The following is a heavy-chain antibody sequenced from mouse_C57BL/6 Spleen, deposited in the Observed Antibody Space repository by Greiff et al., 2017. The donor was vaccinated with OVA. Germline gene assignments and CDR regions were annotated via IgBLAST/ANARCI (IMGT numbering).Heavy chain of an antibody. CDR2: IRNKANNHAT. V-gene: IGHV6-6*01. Sequence: EVQLVESGGGLVQPGGSMKLSCAASGFTFSDAWMDWVRQSPEKGLEWVAEIRNKANNHATYYAESVKGRFTISRDDSKSSVYLQMNSLRAEDTGIYYCTRRDTVVAPRAMDYWGQGTSVTVSS. CDR3: TRRDTVVAPRAMDY. J-gene: IGHJ4*01. CDR1: GFTFSDAW. D-gene: IGHD1-1*01.